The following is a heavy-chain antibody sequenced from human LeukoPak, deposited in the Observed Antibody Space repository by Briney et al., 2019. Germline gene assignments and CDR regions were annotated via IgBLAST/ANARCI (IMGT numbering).Heavy chain of an antibody. CDR2: IYYSGST. CDR1: GDSISSRGYY. Sequence: PSETLSLTCTVSGDSISSRGYYWSWIRQHPGKGLEWIGYIYYSGSTYYNPSLRSRVTISADTSKNLFSLKLRSVTPADTAIYYCTRDLRLPRGIGAFHIWGQGTMVSVS. J-gene: IGHJ3*02. D-gene: IGHD5/OR15-5a*01. CDR3: TRDLRLPRGIGAFHI. V-gene: IGHV4-31*03.